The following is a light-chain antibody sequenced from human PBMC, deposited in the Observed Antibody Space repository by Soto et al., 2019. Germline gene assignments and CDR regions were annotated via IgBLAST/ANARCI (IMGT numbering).Light chain of an antibody. CDR2: GAS. J-gene: IGKJ3*01. CDR3: QQYNKWPFT. Sequence: EIVMTQSSATLSVSSGERASLSCRASQGISSNLAWYQQKPGQAPRLLIYGASTRATDIPARFSGSGSGTEFTLTISSLQSEDFAVYYCQQYNKWPFTFGPGTKVDIK. CDR1: QGISSN. V-gene: IGKV3-15*01.